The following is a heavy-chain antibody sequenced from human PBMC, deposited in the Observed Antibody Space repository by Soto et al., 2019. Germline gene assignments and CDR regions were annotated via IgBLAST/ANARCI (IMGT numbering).Heavy chain of an antibody. D-gene: IGHD5-18*01. CDR1: GGSXSGYY. Sequence: QVQLQQWGAGLLKPSETLSLTCAVYGGSXSGYYWSWIRQPPGKGLEWIGESNHVGNTNYNPSLKSRVTMSVDPSKNQFSLRLTSVTAADTAVYYCARVLIAGVTTDWGQGTLVIVSS. CDR3: ARVLIAGVTTD. CDR2: SNHVGNT. J-gene: IGHJ4*02. V-gene: IGHV4-34*01.